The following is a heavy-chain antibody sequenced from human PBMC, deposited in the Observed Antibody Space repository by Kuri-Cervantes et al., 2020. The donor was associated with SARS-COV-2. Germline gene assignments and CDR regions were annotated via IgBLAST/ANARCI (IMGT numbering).Heavy chain of an antibody. Sequence: ASVKVSCKASGYTFTSYGISWVRQAPGQGLEWMGWIGAYNGNTNYAQKLQGRVTMTTDTSTSTAYMELRSLRSDDTAVYYCARESGSSGWYGFDYWGQGTLVTVSS. CDR2: IGAYNGNT. CDR3: ARESGSSGWYGFDY. CDR1: GYTFTSYG. J-gene: IGHJ4*02. V-gene: IGHV1-18*04. D-gene: IGHD6-19*01.